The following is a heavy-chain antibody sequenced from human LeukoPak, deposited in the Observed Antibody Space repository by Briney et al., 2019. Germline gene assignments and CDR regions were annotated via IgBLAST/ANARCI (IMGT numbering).Heavy chain of an antibody. V-gene: IGHV3-21*01. Sequence: GVSLRLSCAASGFTFSSYSMNWVRQAPGKGLEWVSSISSSSTYIYYADSVKGRFTISRDNAKNSLYLQMNSLRAEDTAVYYCARVIAVAGRGDAFDIWGQGTMVTVSS. J-gene: IGHJ3*02. D-gene: IGHD6-19*01. CDR3: ARVIAVAGRGDAFDI. CDR2: ISSSSTYI. CDR1: GFTFSSYS.